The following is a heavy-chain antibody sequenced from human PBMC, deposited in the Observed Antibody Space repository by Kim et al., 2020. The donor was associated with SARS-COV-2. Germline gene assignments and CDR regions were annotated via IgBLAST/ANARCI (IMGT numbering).Heavy chain of an antibody. CDR2: IKQDGSEK. J-gene: IGHJ4*02. CDR1: GFTFSSYW. D-gene: IGHD2-15*01. CDR3: ARFFDIVVVVAAAFFDY. V-gene: IGHV3-7*03. Sequence: GGSLRLSCAASGFTFSSYWMSWVRQAPGKGLEWVANIKQDGSEKYYVDSVKGRFTISRDNAKNSLYLQMNSLRAEDTAVYYCARFFDIVVVVAAAFFDYWGQGTLVTVSS.